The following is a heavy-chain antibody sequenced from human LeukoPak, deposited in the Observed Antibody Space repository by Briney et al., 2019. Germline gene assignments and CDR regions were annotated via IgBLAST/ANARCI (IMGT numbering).Heavy chain of an antibody. CDR2: IKQGESER. Sequence: HPGGSLGLSCAASGFTFRGYRMNWVRQAPEKGLEWVASIKQGESERYYVDSVNGRFTTSRDNAKNSLYLQMNSLRAEDTAVYYCARGDNSAFDIWGQGTMVTVSS. V-gene: IGHV3-7*04. J-gene: IGHJ3*02. D-gene: IGHD3-22*01. CDR1: GFTFRGYR. CDR3: ARGDNSAFDI.